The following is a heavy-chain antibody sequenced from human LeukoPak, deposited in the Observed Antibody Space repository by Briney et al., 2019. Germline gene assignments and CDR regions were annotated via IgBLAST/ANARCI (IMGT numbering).Heavy chain of an antibody. CDR1: GFTFGSHT. D-gene: IGHD6-19*01. V-gene: IGHV3-30-3*01. CDR2: ISYDGGNK. J-gene: IGHJ5*02. CDR3: ARAYNSGWSLPFAP. Sequence: GGTLRLSCAVSGFTFGSHTKHWVRQAPGKGLEWVADISYDGGNKYYADSVKGRFTIYRDNYKNTLYMQMKSVRVDDTAVFYCARAYNSGWSLPFAPWGEGTLLTVSS.